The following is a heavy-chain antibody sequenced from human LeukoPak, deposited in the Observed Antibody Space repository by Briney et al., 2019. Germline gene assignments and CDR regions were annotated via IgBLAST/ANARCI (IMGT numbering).Heavy chain of an antibody. V-gene: IGHV3-74*01. CDR1: GFTFSSYW. CDR3: ARDLENAITMIVDDHAFDI. CDR2: INSDGSST. D-gene: IGHD3-22*01. J-gene: IGHJ3*02. Sequence: GGSLRLSCAASGFTFSSYWMHWVRQAPGKGLVWVSRINSDGSSTSYADSVKGRFTISRDNAKNTLYLQMNSLRAEDTAVYYCARDLENAITMIVDDHAFDIWGQGTMVTVSS.